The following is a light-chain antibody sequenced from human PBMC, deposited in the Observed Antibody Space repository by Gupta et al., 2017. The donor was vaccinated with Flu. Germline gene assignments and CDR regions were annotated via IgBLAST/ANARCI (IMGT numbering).Light chain of an antibody. J-gene: IGKJ4*01. CDR2: KAS. V-gene: IGKV1-5*03. CDR3: QHDKNSLVP. CDR1: QSISNS. Sequence: DIQMTQSPSTLPASVGDRVTMTCRASQSISNSLAWYQQKPGKAPRLLIYKASRRDSGSPERFSGSGCGTEFTLTINGGQPEDFASYYWQHDKNSLVPFGGGTKVDIK.